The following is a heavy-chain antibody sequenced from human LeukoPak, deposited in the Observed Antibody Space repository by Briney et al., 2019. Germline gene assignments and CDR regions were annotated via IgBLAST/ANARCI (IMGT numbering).Heavy chain of an antibody. CDR1: GHTSTTYA. CDR3: ARETYNGRYYYFDY. J-gene: IGHJ4*02. CDR2: INPKSGGT. V-gene: IGHV1-2*06. Sequence: ASVKVSCKASGHTSTTYAIHWVRQAPGQGLEWMGRINPKSGGTNHAQKFQGRVTMTRDTSISTAYMELSSLRSDDTAVYFCARETYNGRYYYFDYWGQGTLVTVSS. D-gene: IGHD1-26*01.